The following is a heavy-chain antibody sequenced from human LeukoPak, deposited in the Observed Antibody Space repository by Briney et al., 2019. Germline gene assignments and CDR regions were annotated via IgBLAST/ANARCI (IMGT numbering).Heavy chain of an antibody. D-gene: IGHD6-25*01. Sequence: GGSLRLSCAASGFTFSSYGMHWVRQAPGKGLEWLAVISYDGSNEYYAHSVRGRFTISRDNSKNTLFLQMNSLRPEDTAVYYCAKARGTYCFDCWGQGTLVTVSS. CDR3: AKARGTYCFDC. J-gene: IGHJ4*02. V-gene: IGHV3-30*18. CDR2: ISYDGSNE. CDR1: GFTFSSYG.